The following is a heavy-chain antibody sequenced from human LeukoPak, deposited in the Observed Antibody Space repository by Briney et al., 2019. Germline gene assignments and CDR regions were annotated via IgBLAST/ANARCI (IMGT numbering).Heavy chain of an antibody. D-gene: IGHD3-16*01. Sequence: TGGSLRLSCAASGFTFSSYGMHWVRQAPGKGLEWVAVIWYDGSNKYYADSVKGRFTISRDNSKNTLYLQMNSLKTEDTAVYYCTRPPGDGNWFDPWGQGTLVTVSS. CDR3: TRPPGDGNWFDP. CDR2: IWYDGSNK. V-gene: IGHV3-33*01. CDR1: GFTFSSYG. J-gene: IGHJ5*02.